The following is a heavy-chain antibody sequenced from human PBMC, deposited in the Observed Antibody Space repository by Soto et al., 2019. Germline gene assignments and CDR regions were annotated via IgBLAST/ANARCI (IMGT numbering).Heavy chain of an antibody. V-gene: IGHV4-59*01. Sequence: SKTLSLTCTVSGGSISAYYWNWVRQPPGKGLEWIGNIYYTGSTNYNSSLKSRLTMSVDTSKNQFSLNLSSVTAADTAVYYCARPSVAGTWGPFDDWGQGTLVTVSS. CDR1: GGSISAYY. D-gene: IGHD6-19*01. CDR3: ARPSVAGTWGPFDD. J-gene: IGHJ4*02. CDR2: IYYTGST.